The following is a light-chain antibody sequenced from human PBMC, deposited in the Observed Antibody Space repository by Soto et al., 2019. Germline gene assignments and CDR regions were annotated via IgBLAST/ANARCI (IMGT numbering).Light chain of an antibody. V-gene: IGKV1-5*03. CDR1: QTISSW. CDR3: QHYNSYSEA. Sequence: DIQMTQSPSTLSGSVGDRVTITCRASQTISSWLAWYQQKPGKVPKLLIYKASTLKSGVPSRFSGSGSGTEFTLTISSLQPDDFATYYCQHYNSYSEAFGQGTKVELE. J-gene: IGKJ1*01. CDR2: KAS.